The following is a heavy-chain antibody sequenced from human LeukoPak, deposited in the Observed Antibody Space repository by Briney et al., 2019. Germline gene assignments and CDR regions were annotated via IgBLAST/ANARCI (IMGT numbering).Heavy chain of an antibody. Sequence: GGSLRLSCAASGFTFSDYYMSWIRQAPGKGLEWVSYISSSGSTIYYADSVKGRFTISRDNAKNSLYLQMNSLRAEDTAVYYCARDRPLLWFGESNDYWGQGTLVTVSS. CDR1: GFTFSDYY. D-gene: IGHD3-10*01. CDR2: ISSSGSTI. V-gene: IGHV3-11*04. CDR3: ARDRPLLWFGESNDY. J-gene: IGHJ4*02.